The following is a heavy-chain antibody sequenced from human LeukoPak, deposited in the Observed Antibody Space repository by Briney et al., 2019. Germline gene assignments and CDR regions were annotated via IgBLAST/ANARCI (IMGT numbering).Heavy chain of an antibody. CDR1: GYTFTGYY. CDR2: INPNSGGT. V-gene: IGHV1-2*02. CDR3: ARAGGYCSSTSCWGPIDY. Sequence: ASVKASCKASGYTFTGYYMHWVRQAPGQGLEWMGWINPNSGGTNYAQKFQGRVTMTRDTSISTAYVELSRLRSDDTAVYYCARAGGYCSSTSCWGPIDYWGQGTLVTVSS. D-gene: IGHD2-2*03. J-gene: IGHJ4*02.